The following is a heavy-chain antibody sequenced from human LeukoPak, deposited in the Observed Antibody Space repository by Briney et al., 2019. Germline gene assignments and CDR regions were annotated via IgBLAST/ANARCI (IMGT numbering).Heavy chain of an antibody. D-gene: IGHD6-19*01. CDR2: FDPEDGET. V-gene: IGHV1-24*01. Sequence: ASVKVSCKVSGYTLTELSMHWVRQAPGKGLEWMGVFDPEDGETIYAQKFKGRFTITEDTSTDTAYMELSSLRSEDTVVYYCATGYSSGWYTSFDYWGQGTLVSVSS. CDR1: GYTLTELS. CDR3: ATGYSSGWYTSFDY. J-gene: IGHJ4*02.